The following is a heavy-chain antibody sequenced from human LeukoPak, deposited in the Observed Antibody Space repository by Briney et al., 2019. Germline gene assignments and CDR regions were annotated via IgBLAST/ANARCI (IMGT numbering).Heavy chain of an antibody. CDR3: ATSDTVSTYNWFDP. V-gene: IGHV4-39*01. J-gene: IGHJ5*02. CDR1: GGSISSNTYF. Sequence: PWKTLSLTCNVSGGSISSNTYFWGWIRRPPGKGLEWIGSIRYSGSTYYNPSLKSRVTISVDTSKNQFSLNLSSLTAADTAVYYCATSDTVSTYNWFDPWGQGTLVTVS. CDR2: IRYSGST. D-gene: IGHD5/OR15-5a*01.